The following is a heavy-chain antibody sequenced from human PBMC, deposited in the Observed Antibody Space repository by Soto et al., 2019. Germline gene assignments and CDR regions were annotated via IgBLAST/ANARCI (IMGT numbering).Heavy chain of an antibody. CDR2: IKSKTDGGTT. CDR3: TTDLILVIVGATPVDD. Sequence: GGSLRLSCAASGFTFSNAWMNWVRQAPGKGLEWVGRIKSKTDGGTTDYAAPVKGRFTISRDDSKNTLYLQMNSLKTEDTAVYYCTTDLILVIVGATPVDDWGQGTLVTVSS. CDR1: GFTFSNAW. V-gene: IGHV3-15*07. J-gene: IGHJ4*02. D-gene: IGHD1-26*01.